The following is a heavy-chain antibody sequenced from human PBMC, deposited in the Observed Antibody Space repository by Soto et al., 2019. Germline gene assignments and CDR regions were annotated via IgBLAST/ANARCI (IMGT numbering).Heavy chain of an antibody. D-gene: IGHD2-2*03. CDR2: ISGTSETR. V-gene: IGHV3-48*02. CDR3: ATGYCRSDNCHFTH. J-gene: IGHJ4*02. Sequence: DVQLVESGGGLVKPGGSLRLSCAASGFNFHTYTMTWVRQAPGKGMEWVSYISGTSETRFYADYVKGRFTISRDNAKNSLYLHLNSLRDEETAVYYCATGYCRSDNCHFTHWGQGTLVTVSS. CDR1: GFNFHTYT.